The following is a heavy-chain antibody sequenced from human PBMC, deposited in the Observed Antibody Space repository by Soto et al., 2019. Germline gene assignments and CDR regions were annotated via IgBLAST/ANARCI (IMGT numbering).Heavy chain of an antibody. J-gene: IGHJ4*02. D-gene: IGHD5-12*01. V-gene: IGHV3-21*01. CDR3: ARDSIVATTKPGDFDY. CDR2: ISSSSSYI. CDR1: GFTFSSYS. Sequence: GGSLRLSCAASGFTFSSYSMNWVRQAPGKGLEWVSSISSSSSYIYYADSVKGRFTISRDNAKNSLYLQMNSLRAEDTAVYYCARDSIVATTKPGDFDYWGQGTLVTVSS.